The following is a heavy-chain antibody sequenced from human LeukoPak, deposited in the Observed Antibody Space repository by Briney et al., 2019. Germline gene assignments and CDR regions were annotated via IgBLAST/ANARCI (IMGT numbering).Heavy chain of an antibody. CDR2: ARNKVNSYTT. CDR3: ARSHYQSSDYFDEDAFDI. V-gene: IGHV3-72*01. CDR1: GFTFSDHY. J-gene: IGHJ3*02. D-gene: IGHD3-22*01. Sequence: PGGSLRLSCAASGFTFSDHYMDWVRQAAGKGLEWVGRARNKVNSYTTEYAAAVQGRFSISRDDSKNSLYLQLNSLKTEDTALYYCARSHYQSSDYFDEDAFDIWGEGTMVTVS.